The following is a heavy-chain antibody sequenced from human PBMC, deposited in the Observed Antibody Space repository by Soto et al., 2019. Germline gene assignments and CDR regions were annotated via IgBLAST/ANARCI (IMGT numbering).Heavy chain of an antibody. CDR3: ARGVCWLFDH. D-gene: IGHD2-8*01. CDR1: NGSISSDNW. Sequence: QVQLQESGPGLVKPSGALSLTCAVSNGSISSDNWWSWVRQPPGKGLEWIGEIFHSGTANYNPSLKSRITISVDKSKNQFSLEMNSVTAADTAVYYCARGVCWLFDHWGQGTLVTVSS. CDR2: IFHSGTA. J-gene: IGHJ4*02. V-gene: IGHV4-4*02.